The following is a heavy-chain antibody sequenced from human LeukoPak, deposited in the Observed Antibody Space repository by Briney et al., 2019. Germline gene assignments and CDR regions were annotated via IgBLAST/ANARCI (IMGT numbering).Heavy chain of an antibody. CDR3: ARLQVADAFDI. V-gene: IGHV3-66*02. CDR2: IYSSGAT. CDR1: GFTVSSNY. Sequence: GGSLRLSCAASGFTVSSNYMSWVRQAPGKGLEWVSVIYSSGATYYADSVKGRFTISRDNSKNTLYLQVNSLRAEDTAVYYCARLQVADAFDIWGQGTMATVSS. J-gene: IGHJ3*02. D-gene: IGHD2-8*02.